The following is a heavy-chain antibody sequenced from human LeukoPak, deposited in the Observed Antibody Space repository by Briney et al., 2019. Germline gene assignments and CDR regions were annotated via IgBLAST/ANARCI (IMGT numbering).Heavy chain of an antibody. CDR3: AKDIAGMGGMDV. V-gene: IGHV3-9*01. CDR2: ISWNSGSI. Sequence: GRSLRLSCAASGFTFDDYAMHWVRQAPGKGLEWVSGISWNSGSIGYADSVKGRFTISRDNAKNSLYLQMNSLRAEDTALYYRAKDIAGMGGMDVWGQGTTVTVSS. D-gene: IGHD6-13*01. CDR1: GFTFDDYA. J-gene: IGHJ6*02.